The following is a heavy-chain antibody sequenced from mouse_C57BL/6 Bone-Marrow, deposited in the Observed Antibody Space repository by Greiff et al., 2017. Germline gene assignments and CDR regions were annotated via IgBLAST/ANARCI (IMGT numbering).Heavy chain of an antibody. CDR3: ARQGDGTTVVASWYFDV. Sequence: EVQGVESGGGLVQPGGSLKLSCAASGFTFSDYGMAWVRQAPKKGPEWVAFISNLAYSIYYADTVTGRFTLSRVNAKNTLYLEMSSVRSEHTAMYYCARQGDGTTVVASWYFDVWGTGTTLTVSS. J-gene: IGHJ1*03. D-gene: IGHD1-1*01. CDR1: GFTFSDYG. CDR2: ISNLAYSI. V-gene: IGHV5-15*01.